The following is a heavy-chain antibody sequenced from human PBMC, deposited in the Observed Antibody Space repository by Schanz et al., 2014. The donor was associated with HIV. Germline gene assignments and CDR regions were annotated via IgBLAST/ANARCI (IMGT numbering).Heavy chain of an antibody. Sequence: QVQLRESGPGLVKPSQTLSLTCNVSGGSISSGGFYWSWIRQRPGEGREWIGYINFSGSTNYNPSLKSRGDISKDTAKNHFSLKLTSVTAADTAVYFCARGSVVRGVDNWGQGALVIVSS. CDR2: INFSGST. J-gene: IGHJ4*02. CDR3: ARGSVVRGVDN. V-gene: IGHV4-31*03. CDR1: GGSISSGGFY. D-gene: IGHD3-10*01.